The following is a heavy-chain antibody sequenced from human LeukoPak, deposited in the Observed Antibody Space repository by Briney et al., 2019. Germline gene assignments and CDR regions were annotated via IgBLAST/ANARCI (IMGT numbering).Heavy chain of an antibody. CDR3: ARHGQRNTMGRGGIDY. CDR1: GDSISIYY. Sequence: SETLSLTCTVSGDSISIYYWRWVRQPPAKGLEWVGYIYNSGSTNYNPSLKCRVTISVDAAKNQFSLKLSSVTAADTAVYYCARHGQRNTMGRGGIDYWGQGTLVTVSS. CDR2: IYNSGST. V-gene: IGHV4-59*08. D-gene: IGHD3-10*01. J-gene: IGHJ4*02.